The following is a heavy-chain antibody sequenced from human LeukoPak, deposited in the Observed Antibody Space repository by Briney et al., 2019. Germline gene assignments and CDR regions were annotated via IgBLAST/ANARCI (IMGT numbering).Heavy chain of an antibody. CDR1: GGSISLSF. D-gene: IGHD6-19*01. Sequence: PSETLSPTCTVSGGSISLSFWSWLRQPAGKGLEGVGRLYPSGRTENNPSLKSRVSISLDAPKRQFSLRLTSVTAADTAVYFCARDAGSGWYYFDSWGQGTRVTVSS. J-gene: IGHJ4*02. CDR2: LYPSGRT. CDR3: ARDAGSGWYYFDS. V-gene: IGHV4-4*07.